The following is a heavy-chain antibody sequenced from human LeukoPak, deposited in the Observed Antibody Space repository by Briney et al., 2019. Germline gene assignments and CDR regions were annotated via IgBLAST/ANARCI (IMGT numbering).Heavy chain of an antibody. Sequence: GASVKVSCKASGYTFTSYAMNWVRQAPGQGLEWMGWINTNTGNPTCAQGFTGRFVFSLDTSVSTAYLRISSLKAEDTAVYYCARNFYGDHFDYWGQGTLVTVSS. V-gene: IGHV7-4-1*02. CDR2: INTNTGNP. J-gene: IGHJ4*02. D-gene: IGHD4-17*01. CDR3: ARNFYGDHFDY. CDR1: GYTFTSYA.